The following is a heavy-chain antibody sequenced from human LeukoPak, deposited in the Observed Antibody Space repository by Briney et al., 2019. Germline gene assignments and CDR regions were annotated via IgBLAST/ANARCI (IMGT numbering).Heavy chain of an antibody. J-gene: IGHJ5*02. Sequence: GGSLRLSCAASGFTFSSYSMNWVGQAPGKGLGWVSSISSSSSYIYYADSVKGRFTISRDNAKNSLYLQMNSLRAEDTAVYYCARDRIAVAAVDPWGQGTLVTVSS. CDR1: GFTFSSYS. V-gene: IGHV3-21*01. CDR2: ISSSSSYI. CDR3: ARDRIAVAAVDP. D-gene: IGHD6-19*01.